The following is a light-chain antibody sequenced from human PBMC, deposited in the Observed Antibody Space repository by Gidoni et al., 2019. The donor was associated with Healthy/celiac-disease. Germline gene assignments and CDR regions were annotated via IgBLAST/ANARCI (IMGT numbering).Light chain of an antibody. Sequence: DIVLTQSPVTLSLYPVERATLSCRASQRVSSSYLAWYQQKPGQAPRLLLYVASSRATGIPDRFSGSGSGTDFTLTISRLEPEDFAVYYCQQYGSSPETFGGGTKVEIK. V-gene: IGKV3-20*01. CDR2: VAS. J-gene: IGKJ4*02. CDR3: QQYGSSPET. CDR1: QRVSSSY.